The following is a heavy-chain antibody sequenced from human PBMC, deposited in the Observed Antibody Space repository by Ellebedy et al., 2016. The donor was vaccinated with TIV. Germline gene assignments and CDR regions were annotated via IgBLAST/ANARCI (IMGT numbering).Heavy chain of an antibody. D-gene: IGHD2-15*01. Sequence: SETLSLXCTVSGGSVSNTMYYWGWIRQPPGKGLEWIGNVYSSGLTYYNPSLRSRVTISVDTSKNQFSLKLTSVTAADTAVYYCARDRDRRWFYYWGQGTLVTVSS. J-gene: IGHJ4*02. CDR2: VYSSGLT. V-gene: IGHV4-39*07. CDR1: GGSVSNTMYY. CDR3: ARDRDRRWFYY.